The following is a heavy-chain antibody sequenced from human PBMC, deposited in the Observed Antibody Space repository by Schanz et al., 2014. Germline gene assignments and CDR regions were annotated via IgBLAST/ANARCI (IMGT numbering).Heavy chain of an antibody. CDR3: ARPPHDSSGYYPFDY. CDR2: ISGTGGDDT. D-gene: IGHD3-22*01. CDR1: GFTFTNYA. J-gene: IGHJ4*02. Sequence: EVQLVQSGGGLVQPGGSLRLSCAASGFTFTNYAMSWVRQAPGKGLLWVSSISGTGGDDTYYADSVKGRFTISRDNSKNTLFLQMNSLRAEDTAVYYCARPPHDSSGYYPFDYWGQGTLVTVSS. V-gene: IGHV3-23*04.